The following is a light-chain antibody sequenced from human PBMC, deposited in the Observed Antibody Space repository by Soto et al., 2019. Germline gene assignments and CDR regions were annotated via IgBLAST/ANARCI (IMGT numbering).Light chain of an antibody. CDR3: QKYGDSTRT. J-gene: IGKJ5*01. CDR2: DAF. CDR1: RSLDSGQ. Sequence: EIVLTQSPGTLSLSPGESATLSCRASRSLDSGQLAWYQQKVGRAPRLLIHDAFMRATGIPDRFSGSGSGTDFTLTIARLEPEDFPVYYCQKYGDSTRTFGQGTRLEI. V-gene: IGKV3-20*01.